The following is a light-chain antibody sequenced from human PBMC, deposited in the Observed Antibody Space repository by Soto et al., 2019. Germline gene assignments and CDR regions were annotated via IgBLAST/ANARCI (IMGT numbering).Light chain of an antibody. J-gene: IGLJ2*01. CDR1: SSDVGSYNL. CDR2: EGS. V-gene: IGLV2-23*03. CDR3: CSYASSRTFVL. Sequence: QSALTQPASVSGSPGQSITVSCTGTSSDVGSYNLLSWYQHYTGKAPKLLIYEGSKRPSGVSNRFSGSKSGKTASLTISGLQAEDESDYYCCSYASSRTFVLFGGGTKLTAL.